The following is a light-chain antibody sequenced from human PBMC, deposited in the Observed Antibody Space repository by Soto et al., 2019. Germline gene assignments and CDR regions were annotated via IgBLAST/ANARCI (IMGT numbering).Light chain of an antibody. Sequence: AIQVTQSPSSLSASVGDRVTITCRASQGIRNDVGWFQQKPGKAPRLLIYAASYLQSGVPSRFSGSGSGTDFTLTISSLQPEDFATYYCLQEYTYPLTFGGGTRVEIK. CDR2: AAS. CDR1: QGIRND. CDR3: LQEYTYPLT. J-gene: IGKJ4*01. V-gene: IGKV1-6*01.